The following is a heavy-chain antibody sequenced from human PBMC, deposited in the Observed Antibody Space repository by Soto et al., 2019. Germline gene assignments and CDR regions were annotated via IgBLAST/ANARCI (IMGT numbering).Heavy chain of an antibody. CDR2: IYYSGST. CDR3: ARDFPTVPAAIGYGMDV. J-gene: IGHJ6*02. CDR1: GVSISSYY. Sequence: ETLCPTCPVSGVSISSYYWSWIRQPPGKGLEWIGYIYYSGSTNYNPSLKSRVTISVDTSKNQFSLKLSSVTAADTAVYYCARDFPTVPAAIGYGMDVWGQGTKVTVYS. V-gene: IGHV4-59*01. D-gene: IGHD2-2*02.